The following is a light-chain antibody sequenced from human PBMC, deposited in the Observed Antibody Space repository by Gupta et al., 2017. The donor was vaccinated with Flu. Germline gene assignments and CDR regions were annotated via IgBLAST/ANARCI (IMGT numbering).Light chain of an antibody. V-gene: IGKV1-5*03. CDR3: QQYCAFPYS. J-gene: IGKJ2*03. CDR1: HSISTW. CDR2: KAS. Sequence: DIQMTQSPSALPASAGDRVTITCRASHSISTWLAWYQQKPAKAPNLLIYKASNLKSGGPSRFSGSGSGTEFSLTITSLQPYDFVTYYCQQYCAFPYSFGQGTKLEIK.